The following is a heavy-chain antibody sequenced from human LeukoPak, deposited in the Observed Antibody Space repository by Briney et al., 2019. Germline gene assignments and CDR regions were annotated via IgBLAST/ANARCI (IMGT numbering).Heavy chain of an antibody. Sequence: PGGSLRLSCAASGFTFSSYGMHWVRQAPGKGLEWVAFIRYDGSNKYYADSVKGRFTISRDNSKNTLYLQMNSLRAEDTAVYYCAKDMGYSGYVGAFDIWGQGTMVTVSS. V-gene: IGHV3-30*02. CDR2: IRYDGSNK. D-gene: IGHD5-12*01. CDR3: AKDMGYSGYVGAFDI. CDR1: GFTFSSYG. J-gene: IGHJ3*02.